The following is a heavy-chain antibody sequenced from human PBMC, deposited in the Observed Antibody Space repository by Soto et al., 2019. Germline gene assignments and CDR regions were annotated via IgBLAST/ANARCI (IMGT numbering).Heavy chain of an antibody. V-gene: IGHV3-23*01. D-gene: IGHD3-16*01. CDR3: AKDRDMSTFGGVTGIYYGMDV. Sequence: EVQLLESGGGLVQPGGSLRLSCAASGFTFSRYAMSWVRQAPGKGLEWVSAISGSGGSTYYADSVKGRFTISRDNSKNTLYLQMNSLRAEDTAVYYCAKDRDMSTFGGVTGIYYGMDVWGQGTTVTVSS. CDR2: ISGSGGST. CDR1: GFTFSRYA. J-gene: IGHJ6*02.